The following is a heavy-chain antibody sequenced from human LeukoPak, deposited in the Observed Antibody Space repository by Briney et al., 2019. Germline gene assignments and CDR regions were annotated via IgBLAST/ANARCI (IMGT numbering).Heavy chain of an antibody. Sequence: GGSLRLSCAASGFTSSTYAMSWVREAPGKGLKSVTAISGSGGSTYYADSVKGRFTISRDNSKNTLYLQMNSLRAEDTAVYYCAKEGYSGYDYSDYCGQGTLVTVSS. V-gene: IGHV3-23*01. CDR3: AKEGYSGYDYSDY. D-gene: IGHD5-12*01. CDR1: GFTSSTYA. J-gene: IGHJ4*02. CDR2: ISGSGGST.